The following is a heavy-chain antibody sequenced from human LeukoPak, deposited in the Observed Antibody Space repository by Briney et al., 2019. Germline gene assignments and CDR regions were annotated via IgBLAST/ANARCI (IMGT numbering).Heavy chain of an antibody. CDR1: GGSISSYY. CDR2: IYTSGSI. J-gene: IGHJ6*03. D-gene: IGHD3-9*01. CDR3: ARVSLDSYYYYYMDV. V-gene: IGHV4-4*07. Sequence: PSETLSLTCTVSGGSISSYYWSWIRQPAGKGLEWIGRIYTSGSINYNPSLKSRVTMSVDTSKNQFSLKLSSVTAADTAVYYCARVSLDSYYYYYMDVWGKGTTVTVSS.